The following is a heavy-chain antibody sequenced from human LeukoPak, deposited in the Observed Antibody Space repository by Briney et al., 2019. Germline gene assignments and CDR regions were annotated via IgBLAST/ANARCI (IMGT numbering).Heavy chain of an antibody. V-gene: IGHV3-7*01. Sequence: GGSLRLSCAASGFTFSSYWMTWVRQAPGKGLEWVANIKQDGSEKYYVDSVKGRFTISRDNAKNSLYLQMNSLRAEDTAVYYCARVSLTSGWYDNDAFDIWGQGTMVTVSS. CDR3: ARVSLTSGWYDNDAFDI. D-gene: IGHD6-19*01. CDR1: GFTFSSYW. CDR2: IKQDGSEK. J-gene: IGHJ3*02.